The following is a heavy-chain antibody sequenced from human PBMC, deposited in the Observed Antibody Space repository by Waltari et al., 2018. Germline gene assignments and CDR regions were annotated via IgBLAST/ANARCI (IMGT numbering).Heavy chain of an antibody. CDR3: AKDLRWFDP. V-gene: IGHV3-23*04. CDR1: GFTLSNNA. CDR2: ISAAGDST. J-gene: IGHJ5*02. Sequence: EVQLVESGGGLVQLGGSLRLSCAASGFTLSNNALSWVRQAPGKGLEWVSSISAAGDSTYYVDSVKGQFTISRDNSKNTLYLQMNSLRAEDTAIYYCAKDLRWFDPWGQGTLVTVSS.